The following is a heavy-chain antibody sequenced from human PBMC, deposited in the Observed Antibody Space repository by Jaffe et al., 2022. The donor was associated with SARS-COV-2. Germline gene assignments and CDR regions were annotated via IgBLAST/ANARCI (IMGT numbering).Heavy chain of an antibody. J-gene: IGHJ4*02. V-gene: IGHV4-39*02. Sequence: QLQLQESGPGLVKPSETLSLTCTVSGASFSSSTYYWGWIRQPPGKGLEWIGSIFYSGTTYYNPSLKSRVTISVDTSRNHFSLKLSSVTAADTAVYYCARLWYTSSPPPVDYWGQGTLVTVSS. CDR1: GASFSSSTYY. CDR3: ARLWYTSSPPPVDY. D-gene: IGHD6-6*01. CDR2: IFYSGTT.